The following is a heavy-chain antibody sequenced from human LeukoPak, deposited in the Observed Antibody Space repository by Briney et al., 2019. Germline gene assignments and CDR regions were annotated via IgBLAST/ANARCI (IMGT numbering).Heavy chain of an antibody. J-gene: IGHJ4*02. V-gene: IGHV4-59*01. CDR3: ARSQNYYGSGDY. D-gene: IGHD3-10*01. CDR2: IYYTGKT. CDR1: GFTFSSYW. Sequence: GSLRLSCAASGFTFSSYWMNWARQAPGKALEWIGYIYYTGKTYYNPSLEGRVTILVDTSRNHFSVKLSSVTAADTAVYYCARSQNYYGSGDYWSQGTLVTVSS.